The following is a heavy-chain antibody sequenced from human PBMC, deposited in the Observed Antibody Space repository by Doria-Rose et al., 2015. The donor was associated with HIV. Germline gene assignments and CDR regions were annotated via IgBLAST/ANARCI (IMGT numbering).Heavy chain of an antibody. V-gene: IGHV4-34*01. CDR1: GGSFSGYY. J-gene: IGHJ6*02. Sequence: QVQLQQWDAGLVKPSETLSLTCAVFGGSFSGYYWSRIRQPPGKGLEWIGEINHSGSTNYKTSIKSRVTISLDTSKTLFSLKLSSVTAADTAVYYCARGLLRGGWNDVDYYYGMDVWGQGTTVTVSS. CDR2: INHSGST. D-gene: IGHD1-1*01. CDR3: ARGLLRGGWNDVDYYYGMDV.